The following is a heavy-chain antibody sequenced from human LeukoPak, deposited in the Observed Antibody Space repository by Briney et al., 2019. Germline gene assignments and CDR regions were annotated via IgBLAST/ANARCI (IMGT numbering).Heavy chain of an antibody. CDR2: INTDGSST. Sequence: SGGSLRLSFAASGFTFSSYWMHWVRQAPGKGLVRVSRINTDGSSTSYADSVKGRFTISRDNAKNTLYLQMNSLRAEDTAVYYCARVGYSSSWYVLGYMDVWGKGTTVTVSS. CDR3: ARVGYSSSWYVLGYMDV. D-gene: IGHD6-13*01. J-gene: IGHJ6*03. V-gene: IGHV3-74*01. CDR1: GFTFSSYW.